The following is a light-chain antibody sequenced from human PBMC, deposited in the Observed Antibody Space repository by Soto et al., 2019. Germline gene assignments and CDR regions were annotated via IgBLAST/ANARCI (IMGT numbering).Light chain of an antibody. J-gene: IGLJ1*01. V-gene: IGLV3-21*02. CDR2: DDT. Sequence: YELTQPPSVSVAPGQTSSITCGLNNIGAYSVYWYQQKPGQAPVLVVYDDTNRPSGIPGRFSGSNSGNTATLTISSVEAGDEAAYYCQVWDSDSDPSYVFGGGTKVTVL. CDR3: QVWDSDSDPSYV. CDR1: NIGAYS.